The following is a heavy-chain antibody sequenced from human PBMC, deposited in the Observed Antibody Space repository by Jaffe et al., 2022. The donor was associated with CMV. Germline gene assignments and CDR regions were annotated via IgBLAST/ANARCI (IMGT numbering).Heavy chain of an antibody. J-gene: IGHJ3*01. CDR2: INVGDSST. CDR1: TPLFTGYM. CDR3: ARENYYGPASYFRDAFDL. V-gene: IGHV1-3*01. D-gene: IGHD3-10*01. Sequence: QMQFVQSGAEVKAPGASVKVSCKVSTPLFTGYMIHWVRQAPGQRPEWMGWINVGDSSTKYSQKFRGRVTITTDTSATTAYMELNNLRSEDTSIYYCARENYYGPASYFRDAFDLWGQGTLVTVSS.